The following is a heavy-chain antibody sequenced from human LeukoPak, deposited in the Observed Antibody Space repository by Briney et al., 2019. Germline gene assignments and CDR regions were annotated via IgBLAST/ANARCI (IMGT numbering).Heavy chain of an antibody. V-gene: IGHV3-21*01. CDR3: ARVKEAIKDDYYYGSGSYYNGYYYYYMDV. J-gene: IGHJ6*03. CDR2: ISSSSSYI. D-gene: IGHD3-10*01. CDR1: GFTFSSYA. Sequence: PGGSLRLSCAASGFTFSSYAMSWVRQAPGKGLEWVSSISSSSSYIYYADSVKGRFTISRDNAKNSLYLQMNSLRAEDTAVYYCARVKEAIKDDYYYGSGSYYNGYYYYYMDVWGKGTTVTVSS.